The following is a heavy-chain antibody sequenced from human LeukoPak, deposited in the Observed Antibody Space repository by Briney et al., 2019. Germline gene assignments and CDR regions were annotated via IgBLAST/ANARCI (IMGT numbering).Heavy chain of an antibody. CDR1: GFTFKSYG. V-gene: IGHV3-23*01. J-gene: IGHJ4*02. D-gene: IGHD5-18*01. Sequence: GGSLRLSCAASGFTFKSYGMTWVRQVPGKGLEWVSSITGAGSSTKYADSVSGRFTISRDNSRNTLSPQMTGLRAEDTAVYYCARKVAVAMDLDYWGQGTLVTVSS. CDR3: ARKVAVAMDLDY. CDR2: ITGAGSST.